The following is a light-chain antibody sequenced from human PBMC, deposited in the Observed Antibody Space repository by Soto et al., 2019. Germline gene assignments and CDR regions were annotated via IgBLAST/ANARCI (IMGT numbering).Light chain of an antibody. CDR1: QSVFNS. V-gene: IGKV3D-15*01. Sequence: DIVMTQSPATLSVSPGDRVTLSCRAGQSVFNSLAWYQQKPGQAPRLLMYSASARATGVADRLSGSASGTEFTLTISSLQSEDLAVYYCQQYQYWPPSFGGGTRVESK. CDR2: SAS. J-gene: IGKJ4*01. CDR3: QQYQYWPPS.